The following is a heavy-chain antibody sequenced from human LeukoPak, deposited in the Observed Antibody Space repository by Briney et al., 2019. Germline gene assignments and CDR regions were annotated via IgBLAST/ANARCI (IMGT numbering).Heavy chain of an antibody. D-gene: IGHD2-15*01. Sequence: GGSLRLSCAASGFTFSSYGMHWVRQAPGKGLEWVAFIRYDGSKKYYADSVKGRFTISRDNSKNTLYLQMNSLRAEDTAVYYCAKGAKRLGYCSGGTCYSNYNYYYMDVWGKGTTVTISS. CDR3: AKGAKRLGYCSGGTCYSNYNYYYMDV. J-gene: IGHJ6*03. CDR1: GFTFSSYG. V-gene: IGHV3-30*02. CDR2: IRYDGSKK.